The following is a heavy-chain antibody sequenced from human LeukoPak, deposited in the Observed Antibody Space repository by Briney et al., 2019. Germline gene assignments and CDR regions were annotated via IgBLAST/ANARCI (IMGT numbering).Heavy chain of an antibody. J-gene: IGHJ6*02. CDR3: SLGQAHGMDV. D-gene: IGHD3-16*01. CDR2: ISVGGRIM. V-gene: IGHV3-48*02. Sequence: GGSLRLSCAASGFTFSNHAMNWVRQAPGKGLEWVSYISVGGRIMSYADSVRGRFTISRDDAKNSIYLQMNSLRDEDTAVYYCSLGQAHGMDVWGQGTTVTVSS. CDR1: GFTFSNHA.